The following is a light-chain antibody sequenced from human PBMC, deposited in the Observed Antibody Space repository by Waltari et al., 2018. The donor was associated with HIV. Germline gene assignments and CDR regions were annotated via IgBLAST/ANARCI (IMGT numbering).Light chain of an antibody. J-gene: IGLJ3*02. CDR1: SSDVGGSEL. CDR2: DVT. Sequence: SALPQPASVYGSPGQSILLSCAGTSSDVGGSELVSWSHQHPGDAHQLLMYDVTKRPSGVSNRFAGSKSGNTASLTISGLQAEDEADYYCSSYTSISTAWVFGGGTKLTVL. CDR3: SSYTSISTAWV. V-gene: IGLV2-14*03.